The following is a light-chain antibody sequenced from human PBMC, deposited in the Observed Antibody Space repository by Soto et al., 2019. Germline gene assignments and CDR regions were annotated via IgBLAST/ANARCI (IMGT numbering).Light chain of an antibody. CDR2: GAS. CDR1: QSVSSSY. V-gene: IGKV3-20*01. CDR3: QPYGSSPSWT. J-gene: IGKJ1*01. Sequence: EIGFTQSPGTLSLSPGERATLSCRASQSVSSSYLAWYQQKPGQAPRLLIYGASSRATVIPDRFSGSGSGTDFTLTISRLEPEDFAVYYCQPYGSSPSWTFGQGTKV.